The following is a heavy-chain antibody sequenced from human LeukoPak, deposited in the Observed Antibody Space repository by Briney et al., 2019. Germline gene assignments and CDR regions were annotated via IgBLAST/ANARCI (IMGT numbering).Heavy chain of an antibody. V-gene: IGHV1-58*02. D-gene: IGHD5-24*01. J-gene: IGHJ4*02. CDR1: GFTFTNSA. CDR3: AAAPIEMQQRGFDY. CDR2: IVVASGNT. Sequence: SVKVSCEASGFTFTNSAMQWVRQARGQRLEWIGWIVVASGNTKYAQKFQERVTITRDMSTSTAYMELSSLRPEDTAVYYCAAAPIEMQQRGFDYWGQGTLVTVSS.